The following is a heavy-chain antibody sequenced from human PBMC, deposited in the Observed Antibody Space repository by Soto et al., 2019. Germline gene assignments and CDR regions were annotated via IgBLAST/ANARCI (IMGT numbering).Heavy chain of an antibody. CDR3: AREVRSNTGWYWDY. Sequence: QVQLQESGPGLVKPSETLSLTCTVSGGSIISYYCSCIRQSPEKGLEWIGYIHHSGITLYNPSLSNRATVSLQRSNNQFPLKLTPVTAADTALYYCAREVRSNTGWYWDYWGQGTLVTVSS. V-gene: IGHV4-59*01. J-gene: IGHJ4*02. D-gene: IGHD6-19*01. CDR2: IHHSGIT. CDR1: GGSIISYY.